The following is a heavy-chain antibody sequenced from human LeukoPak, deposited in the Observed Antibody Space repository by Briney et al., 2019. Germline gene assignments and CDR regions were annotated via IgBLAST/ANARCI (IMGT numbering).Heavy chain of an antibody. CDR2: ISTYNGNT. J-gene: IGHJ4*02. Sequence: ASVKVSCKASGYTFTNYGISWVRQAPGQGLEWMGWISTYNGNTNYAQKLQDRITMTTDTSTSTAYMELRSLRSDDTAVYYCARDGTGPYSGRVWDFDYWGQGTLVTVSS. CDR3: ARDGTGPYSGRVWDFDY. CDR1: GYTFTNYG. D-gene: IGHD1-26*01. V-gene: IGHV1-18*01.